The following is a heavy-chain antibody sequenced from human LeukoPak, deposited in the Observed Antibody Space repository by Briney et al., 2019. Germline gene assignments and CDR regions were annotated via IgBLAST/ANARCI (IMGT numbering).Heavy chain of an antibody. D-gene: IGHD1-26*01. CDR3: APSGTYRSTDYYFDY. CDR1: GYTFTGYY. CDR2: INPNSGGT. V-gene: IGHV1-2*02. J-gene: IGHJ4*02. Sequence: ASVKVSCKAHGYTFTGYYIHWVRQAPGQGLEWMGWINPNSGGTSYAQKFQGRVTMTRDTSISTAYMELSRLRSDDTAVYYCAPSGTYRSTDYYFDYWGQGTLVTVSS.